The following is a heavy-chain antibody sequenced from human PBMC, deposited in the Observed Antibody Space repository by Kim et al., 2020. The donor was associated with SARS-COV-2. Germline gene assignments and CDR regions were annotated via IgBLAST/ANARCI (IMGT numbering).Heavy chain of an antibody. Sequence: SETLSLTCTVSGGSISSYYWSWIRQPAGKGLEWIGRIYTSGSTNYNPSLKSRVTMSVDTSKNQFSLKLSSVTAADTAVYYCARGGPWLVHRWTPRAVFDYWGQGTLVTVSS. J-gene: IGHJ4*02. CDR2: IYTSGST. CDR1: GGSISSYY. D-gene: IGHD6-19*01. V-gene: IGHV4-4*07. CDR3: ARGGPWLVHRWTPRAVFDY.